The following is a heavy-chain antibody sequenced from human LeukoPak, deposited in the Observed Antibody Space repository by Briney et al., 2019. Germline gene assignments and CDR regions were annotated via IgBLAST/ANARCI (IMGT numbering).Heavy chain of an antibody. V-gene: IGHV3-66*01. Sequence: GGSLRLSCAASGFTVSSNYMSWVRQAPGKGLEWVSVIYSGGSTYYADSVKGRFTISRDNSKNTLYLQMNSLRAEDTAVYYCGGIVVVTARPEAFDIWGQGTMVTVSS. CDR3: GGIVVVTARPEAFDI. J-gene: IGHJ3*02. D-gene: IGHD2-21*02. CDR2: IYSGGST. CDR1: GFTVSSNY.